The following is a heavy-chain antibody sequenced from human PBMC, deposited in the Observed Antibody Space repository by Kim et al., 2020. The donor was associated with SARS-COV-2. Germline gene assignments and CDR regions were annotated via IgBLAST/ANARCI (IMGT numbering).Heavy chain of an antibody. CDR2: IYYSGST. V-gene: IGHV4-59*13. Sequence: SETLSLTCTVYGGSISSYYWSWIRQPPGKGREWIGYIYYSGSTNYNPSLKSRVTISVDTSKNQFSLKLSSVTAADTAVYYCARAPYDTGYWGQGTLVTVSS. CDR1: GGSISSYY. CDR3: ARAPYDTGY. J-gene: IGHJ4*02. D-gene: IGHD3-22*01.